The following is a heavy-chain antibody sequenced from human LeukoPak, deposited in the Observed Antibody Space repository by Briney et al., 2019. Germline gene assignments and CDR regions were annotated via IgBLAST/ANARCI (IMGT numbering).Heavy chain of an antibody. CDR1: GFTVSTTY. CDR2: IYSGGST. J-gene: IGHJ6*03. Sequence: GGSLRLSCVASGFTVSTTYMGWVRQAPGKGLEWVSVIYSGGSTYYADSVKGRFTISRDNSKNTLYLQMNSLRAEDTAVYYCARAGPPFYYMDVWGKGTTVTVSS. D-gene: IGHD3-10*01. CDR3: ARAGPPFYYMDV. V-gene: IGHV3-66*01.